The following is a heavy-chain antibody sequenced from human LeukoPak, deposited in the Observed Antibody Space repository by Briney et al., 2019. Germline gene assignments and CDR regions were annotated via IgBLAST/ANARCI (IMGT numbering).Heavy chain of an antibody. V-gene: IGHV1-8*01. CDR3: ARGIDAGVDF. D-gene: IGHD7-27*01. Sequence: ASVKVSCKASGYTFTNLGINWVRQATGQGLEWMGWMNPNNGITDHAQKFQGRVAMTRDTSTGTAYMELSSLTFEDTAVYYCARGIDAGVDFWGQGTLITVSS. J-gene: IGHJ4*02. CDR2: MNPNNGIT. CDR1: GYTFTNLG.